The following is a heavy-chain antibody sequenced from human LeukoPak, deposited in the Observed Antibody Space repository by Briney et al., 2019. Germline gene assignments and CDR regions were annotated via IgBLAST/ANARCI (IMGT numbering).Heavy chain of an antibody. J-gene: IGHJ6*04. CDR1: GFTFSSYS. Sequence: GGSLRLSCAASGFTFSSYSMNRVRQAPGKGLEWVSSMSSSGRHFYYADSLTGRFTISRDNAKNSLYLQMNSLRADDTAVYYCARVLYTGDWSDMDVWGEGTAVTVSS. CDR3: ARVLYTGDWSDMDV. V-gene: IGHV3-21*04. CDR2: MSSSGRHF. D-gene: IGHD2-21*02.